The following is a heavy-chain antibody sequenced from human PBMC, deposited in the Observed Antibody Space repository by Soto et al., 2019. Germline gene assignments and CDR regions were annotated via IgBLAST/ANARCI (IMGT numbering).Heavy chain of an antibody. CDR3: RGARPSLQEFDY. Sequence: SETLSLTCTVSGGSISNYYWNWIRQTPRKGLEWIGYIDYSGNTNYNPSLKSRVTISVDTSKNQVSLNVSSVTAADSAVYYCRGARPSLQEFDYWGQGTLVTVSS. V-gene: IGHV4-59*01. CDR1: GGSISNYY. D-gene: IGHD4-4*01. CDR2: IDYSGNT. J-gene: IGHJ4*02.